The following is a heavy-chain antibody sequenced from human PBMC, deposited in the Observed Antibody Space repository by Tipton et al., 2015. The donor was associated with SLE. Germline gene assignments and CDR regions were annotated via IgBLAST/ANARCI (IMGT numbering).Heavy chain of an antibody. J-gene: IGHJ6*02. Sequence: LRLSCAVYGGPFSGYYWSWIRQPPGKGLEWIGEINHSGSTNYNPSLKSRVTISVDTSKNQFSLKLSSVTAADTAVYYCATLVPAASDGMDGWGQGTGVTVPS. D-gene: IGHD2-2*01. CDR1: GGPFSGYY. V-gene: IGHV4-34*01. CDR3: ATLVPAASDGMDG. CDR2: INHSGST.